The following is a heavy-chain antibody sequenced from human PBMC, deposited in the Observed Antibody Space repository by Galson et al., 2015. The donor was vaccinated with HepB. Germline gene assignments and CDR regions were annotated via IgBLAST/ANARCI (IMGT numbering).Heavy chain of an antibody. Sequence: SLRLSCAASGFTFSSYAMHWVRQAPGKGLEWVAVISYDGSNKYYADSVKGRFTISRDNSKNTLYLQMNSLRAEDTAVYYCATQETPQSDDAFDIWGQGTMVTVSS. J-gene: IGHJ3*02. CDR2: ISYDGSNK. V-gene: IGHV3-30-3*01. CDR3: ATQETPQSDDAFDI. CDR1: GFTFSSYA.